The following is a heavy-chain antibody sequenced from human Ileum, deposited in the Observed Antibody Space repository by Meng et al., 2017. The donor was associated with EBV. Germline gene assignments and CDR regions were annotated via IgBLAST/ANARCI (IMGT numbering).Heavy chain of an antibody. J-gene: IGHJ5*02. Sequence: QVQPAGFAPGSVKPSGTLSVTCTVLGGTNSRCHWWSWGRPSPEKGLEVIGEIYQRGNTNYNPSLKSRVTISIDRSKNQFSLKLTSVTAADTAVYYCARGLYYDFTRGPWVGKWFDPWGQGNLVTVSS. CDR2: IYQRGNT. V-gene: IGHV4-4*02. CDR3: ARGLYYDFTRGPWVGKWFDP. CDR1: GGTNSRCHW. D-gene: IGHD3-3*01.